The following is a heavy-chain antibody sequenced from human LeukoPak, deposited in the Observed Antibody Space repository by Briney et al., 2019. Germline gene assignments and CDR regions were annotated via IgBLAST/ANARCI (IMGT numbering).Heavy chain of an antibody. CDR1: GYTFTSYD. V-gene: IGHV1-8*01. CDR2: MNPNSGNT. D-gene: IGHD5-18*01. Sequence: VASVKVSCKASGYTFTSYDINWVRQATGQGLEWMGWMNPNSGNTGYAQKFQGRVTMTRNTSISTAYMELSSLRSEDTAVYYCARSSPGPLRGYSYGPFDYWGQGTLVTVSS. CDR3: ARSSPGPLRGYSYGPFDY. J-gene: IGHJ4*02.